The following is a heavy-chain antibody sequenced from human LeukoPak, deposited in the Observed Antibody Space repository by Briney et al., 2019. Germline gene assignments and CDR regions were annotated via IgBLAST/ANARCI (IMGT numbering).Heavy chain of an antibody. Sequence: PGGSLRLSCAASGFTFSTYWMHWVRQAPGKGLEWVAVISYDGSNKYYADSVKGRFTISRDNSKNTLYLQMNSLRAEDTAVYYCASEGYYGDYVGAFDIWGQGTMVTVSS. CDR3: ASEGYYGDYVGAFDI. V-gene: IGHV3-30*03. CDR2: ISYDGSNK. CDR1: GFTFSTYW. D-gene: IGHD4-17*01. J-gene: IGHJ3*02.